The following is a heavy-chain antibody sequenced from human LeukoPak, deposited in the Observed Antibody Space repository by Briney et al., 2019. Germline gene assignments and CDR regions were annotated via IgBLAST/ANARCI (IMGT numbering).Heavy chain of an antibody. Sequence: SETLSLTCAVYGGSFSGYYWSWIRQPPGKGLEWIGEINHSGSTNYNPSLKSRVTISVDTSKNQFSLRLSSVTAADTAVYYCARVGIVATRHFDYWGQGTLVTVSS. CDR3: ARVGIVATRHFDY. CDR1: GGSFSGYY. V-gene: IGHV4-34*01. D-gene: IGHD5-12*01. CDR2: INHSGST. J-gene: IGHJ4*02.